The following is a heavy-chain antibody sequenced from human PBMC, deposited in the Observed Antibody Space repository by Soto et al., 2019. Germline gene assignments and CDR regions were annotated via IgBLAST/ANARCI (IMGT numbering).Heavy chain of an antibody. J-gene: IGHJ6*02. V-gene: IGHV4-59*08. CDR2: VHHSWGS. CDR1: GGSISSYY. Sequence: QVQLQESGPGLVKPSETLSLSCTVSGGSISSYYWSWFRQSPGKRMEWIGYVHHSWGSSYNPSLQGRVAISLDPSNSQFSLRVTSVTATDSAVYYCARQGFGPLHGLVDVWGQGTTVTVSS. D-gene: IGHD3-10*01. CDR3: ARQGFGPLHGLVDV.